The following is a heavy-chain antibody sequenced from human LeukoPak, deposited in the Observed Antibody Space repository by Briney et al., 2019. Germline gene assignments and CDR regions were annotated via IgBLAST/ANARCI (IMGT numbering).Heavy chain of an antibody. Sequence: GGSLRLSCAASGFTFSSYAMSWVRQAPGKGLEWVSAISGSGDSTYSADSVKGRFTISRDNSKNTLYLQMNSLRAEDTAVYYCANLGSGSQSSFDYWGQGTLVTVSS. V-gene: IGHV3-23*01. D-gene: IGHD3-10*01. CDR3: ANLGSGSQSSFDY. J-gene: IGHJ4*02. CDR1: GFTFSSYA. CDR2: ISGSGDST.